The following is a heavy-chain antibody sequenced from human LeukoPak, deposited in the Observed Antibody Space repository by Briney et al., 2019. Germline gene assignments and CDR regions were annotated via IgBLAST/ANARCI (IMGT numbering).Heavy chain of an antibody. V-gene: IGHV3-30*01. D-gene: IGHD3-10*01. Sequence: GRSLRLSCAASGFTFSSYAMHWVRQAPGKGLEGVAVISYDGSNKYYADSVKGRFTISRDNSKNTLFLQMNSLRAEATAVYYCASDHHVAGSGSFFDYWGQGTLVTVSS. CDR2: ISYDGSNK. J-gene: IGHJ4*02. CDR1: GFTFSSYA. CDR3: ASDHHVAGSGSFFDY.